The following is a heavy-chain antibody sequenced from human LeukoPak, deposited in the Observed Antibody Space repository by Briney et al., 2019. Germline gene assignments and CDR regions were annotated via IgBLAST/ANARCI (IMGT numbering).Heavy chain of an antibody. Sequence: SVKVSCKASGGTFSSYAISWVRQAPGQGLEWMGRIIPILGIANYAQKFQGRVTITADKSTSTAYMELSSLRSEDTAVYYCAKDQAPQHYCSSTICYSGIDYWGQGTLVTVSS. V-gene: IGHV1-69*04. CDR1: GGTFSSYA. D-gene: IGHD2-2*01. CDR2: IIPILGIA. J-gene: IGHJ4*02. CDR3: AKDQAPQHYCSSTICYSGIDY.